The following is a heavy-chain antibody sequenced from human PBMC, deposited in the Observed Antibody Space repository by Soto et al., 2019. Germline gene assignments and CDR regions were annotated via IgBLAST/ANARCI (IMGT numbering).Heavy chain of an antibody. CDR3: AKDRYGDYGGIDY. Sequence: EVQLLESGGGLVQPGGSLRLSCAASGFTFSTYAMIWVRQAPGKGLEWVSVITGSGGSTYYADSVKGRFTISRDTSKDTLFLQMNRVGAEDTAVYYCAKDRYGDYGGIDYWGQGTMVTVSS. V-gene: IGHV3-23*01. CDR2: ITGSGGST. J-gene: IGHJ4*02. CDR1: GFTFSTYA. D-gene: IGHD4-17*01.